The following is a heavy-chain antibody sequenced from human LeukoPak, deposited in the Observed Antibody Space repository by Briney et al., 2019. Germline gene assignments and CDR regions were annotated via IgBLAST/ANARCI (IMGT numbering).Heavy chain of an antibody. V-gene: IGHV3-30*04. D-gene: IGHD3-10*02. CDR2: ISYDGSNK. CDR3: AELGITMIGGV. CDR1: GFTFSTYA. Sequence: GGSLRLSCAASGFTFSTYAMHWVRQAPGKGLEWVAVISYDGSNKYYADSAKGRFTISRDNSKNTLYLQMNSLRAEDTAVYYCAELGITMIGGVWGKGTTVTISS. J-gene: IGHJ6*04.